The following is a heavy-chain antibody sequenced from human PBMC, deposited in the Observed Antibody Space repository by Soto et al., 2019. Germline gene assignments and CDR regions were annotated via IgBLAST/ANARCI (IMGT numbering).Heavy chain of an antibody. V-gene: IGHV4-4*02. D-gene: IGHD5-18*01. J-gene: IGHJ4*02. CDR3: ARVSGIQLWSTYFDY. CDR2: IYHSGST. CDR1: GGSISSSDW. Sequence: SETLSLTCGVSGGSISSSDWWSWVRQPPGKGLEWVGEIYHSGSTNYNPSLKSRVTISVDKPKNQFSLKLSSVTAADTAVYYCARVSGIQLWSTYFDYWGQGTLVTVSS.